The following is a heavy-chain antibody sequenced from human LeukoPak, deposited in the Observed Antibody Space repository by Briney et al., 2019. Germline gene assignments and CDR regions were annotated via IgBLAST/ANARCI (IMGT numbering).Heavy chain of an antibody. CDR2: IYYGGST. D-gene: IGHD2-15*01. CDR1: GGSISSSDYY. V-gene: IGHV4-39*01. J-gene: IGHJ5*02. Sequence: PSETLSLTCTVSGGSISSSDYYWGWIRQPPGKGLECIVIIYYGGSTYYNPSLKSRVTISVDTSMNQFSLKLNFVTTADTAVYYCARALGYCSGGSCTRGYNWFDPWGQGTLVTVPS. CDR3: ARALGYCSGGSCTRGYNWFDP.